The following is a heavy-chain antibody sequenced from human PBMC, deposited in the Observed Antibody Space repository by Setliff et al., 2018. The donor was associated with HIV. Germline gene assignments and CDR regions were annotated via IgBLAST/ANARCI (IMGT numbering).Heavy chain of an antibody. CDR2: IHHSGGT. CDR1: YGSISGHY. J-gene: IGHJ6*03. D-gene: IGHD1-7*01. CDR3: ARHRGMTGTTWYNHYMDV. V-gene: IGHV4-59*11. Sequence: SETLSLTCTVSYGSISGHYWTWIRQPPGKGLEWIGYIHHSGGTQYNPSLMSRLTMSVDSSKNQFSLSLSSVTAADTAVYYCARHRGMTGTTWYNHYMDVWGKGATVTVSS.